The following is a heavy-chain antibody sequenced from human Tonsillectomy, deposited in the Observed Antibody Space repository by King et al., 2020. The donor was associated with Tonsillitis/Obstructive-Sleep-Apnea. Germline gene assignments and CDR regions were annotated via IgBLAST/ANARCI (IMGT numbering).Heavy chain of an antibody. CDR3: ARGAVVGATPYFDY. Sequence: EVQLVESGGGLVQPGGSLRLSCAASGFTFTNDEMNWVRQAPGKGLEWVSYISSGGSTMYYADSVKGRFTISRDNGKNSLYLQMNNLRAEDTAVYYCARGAVVGATPYFDYWGQGALVTVSS. V-gene: IGHV3-48*03. J-gene: IGHJ4*02. D-gene: IGHD1-26*01. CDR2: ISSGGSTM. CDR1: GFTFTNDE.